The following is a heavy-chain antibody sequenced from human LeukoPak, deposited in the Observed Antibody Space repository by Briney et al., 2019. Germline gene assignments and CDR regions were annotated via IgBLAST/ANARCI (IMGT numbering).Heavy chain of an antibody. J-gene: IGHJ4*02. CDR2: ISAYNGNT. CDR3: ARDYGPRYGPDELFDY. D-gene: IGHD5-18*01. V-gene: IGHV1-18*01. Sequence: ASVKVSCKASGYTFTSYGISRVRQAPGQGLEWMGWISAYNGNTNYAQKLQGRVTMTTDTSTSTAYMELRSLRSDDTAVYYCARDYGPRYGPDELFDYWGQGTLVTVSS. CDR1: GYTFTSYG.